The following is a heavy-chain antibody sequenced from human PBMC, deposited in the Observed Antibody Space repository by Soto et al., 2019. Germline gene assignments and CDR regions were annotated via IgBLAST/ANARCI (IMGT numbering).Heavy chain of an antibody. CDR2: INAGNGNT. Sequence: ASVKVSCKASGDTFTSYAMHWVRQAPGQRLEWMGWINAGNGNTKYSQKFQGRVTITRDTSASTAYMELSSLRSEDTAVYYCARAILYENWFDPWGQGTLVTVSS. D-gene: IGHD2-8*01. J-gene: IGHJ5*02. V-gene: IGHV1-3*01. CDR1: GDTFTSYA. CDR3: ARAILYENWFDP.